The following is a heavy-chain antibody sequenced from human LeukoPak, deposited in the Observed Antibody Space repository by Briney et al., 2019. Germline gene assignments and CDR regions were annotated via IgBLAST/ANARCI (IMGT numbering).Heavy chain of an antibody. CDR3: ARDLSSLYYYTDV. V-gene: IGHV3-48*01. Sequence: GGSLRLSCAASGFTFSSYSMNWVRQAPGKGLEWVSYISSSSSTIYYADSVKGRFTISRDNAKNSLYLQMNSLRAEDTAVYYCARDLSSLYYYTDVWGKGTTVTVS. D-gene: IGHD2-15*01. CDR2: ISSSSSTI. CDR1: GFTFSSYS. J-gene: IGHJ6*03.